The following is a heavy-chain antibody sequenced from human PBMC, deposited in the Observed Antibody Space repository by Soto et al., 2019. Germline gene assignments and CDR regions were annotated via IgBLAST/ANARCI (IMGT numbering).Heavy chain of an antibody. CDR2: IYSGGST. D-gene: IGHD2-21*02. CDR1: GFTVSSNY. CDR3: AREKKYCGGDCYSDAFDI. Sequence: EVQLVETGGGLIQPGGSLRLSCAASGFTVSSNYMSWVRQAPGKGLEWVSVIYSGGSTYYADSVKGRFTISRDNSKNTLYLQMNSLRAGDTAVYYCAREKKYCGGDCYSDAFDIWGQGTMVTVSS. V-gene: IGHV3-53*02. J-gene: IGHJ3*02.